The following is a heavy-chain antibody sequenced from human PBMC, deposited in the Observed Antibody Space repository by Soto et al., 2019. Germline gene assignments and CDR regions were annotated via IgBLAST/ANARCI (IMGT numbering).Heavy chain of an antibody. CDR3: ARGAAMAYYYYYGMDV. CDR1: GGSVSSGSYY. J-gene: IGHJ6*02. V-gene: IGHV4-61*01. Sequence: TSETLCLTCTVSGGSVSSGSYYWSWIRQPPGKGLEWIGYIYYSGSTNYNPSLKSRVTISVDTSKNQFSLKLSSVTAADTAVYYCARGAAMAYYYYYGMDVWGQGTTVTVSS. CDR2: IYYSGST. D-gene: IGHD5-18*01.